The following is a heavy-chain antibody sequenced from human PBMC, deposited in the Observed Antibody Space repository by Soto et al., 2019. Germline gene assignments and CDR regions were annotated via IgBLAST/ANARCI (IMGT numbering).Heavy chain of an antibody. CDR3: AKIGYDSSGYYFSYFDY. V-gene: IGHV3-23*01. Sequence: GGSLRLSCAAPGFTFSSYAMSWVRQAPGKGLEWVSAISGSGGSTYYADSVKGRFTISRDNSKNTLYLQMNSLRAEDTAVYYCAKIGYDSSGYYFSYFDYWGQGTLVTVSS. CDR1: GFTFSSYA. J-gene: IGHJ4*02. CDR2: ISGSGGST. D-gene: IGHD3-22*01.